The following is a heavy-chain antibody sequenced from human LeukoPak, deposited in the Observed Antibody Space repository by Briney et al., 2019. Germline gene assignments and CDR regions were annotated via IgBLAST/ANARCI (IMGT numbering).Heavy chain of an antibody. CDR3: ARRTSSSFYFDY. CDR1: GFSLSTSGMR. D-gene: IGHD6-6*01. Sequence: ESGPTLVKPTQTLTLTCTFSGFSLSTSGMRVSWIRQPPGKALEWLARIDWDDDKFYSTSLKTRLNITKDTSKNQVVLTMTTMDPVDTAIYYCARRTSSSFYFDYWGQGTLVTVS. J-gene: IGHJ4*02. V-gene: IGHV2-70*04. CDR2: IDWDDDK.